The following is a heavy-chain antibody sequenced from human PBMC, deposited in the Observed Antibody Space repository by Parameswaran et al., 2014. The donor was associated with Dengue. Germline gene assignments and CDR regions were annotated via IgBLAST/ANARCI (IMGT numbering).Heavy chain of an antibody. CDR2: INHSGST. Sequence: RWIRQPPGKGLEWIGEINHSGSTNYNPSLKSRVTISVDTSKNQFSLKLSSVTAADTAVYYCARDTYYYDSSGRHYYYYMDVWGKGTTVTVSS. J-gene: IGHJ6*03. V-gene: IGHV4-34*01. CDR3: ARDTYYYDSSGRHYYYYMDV. D-gene: IGHD3-22*01.